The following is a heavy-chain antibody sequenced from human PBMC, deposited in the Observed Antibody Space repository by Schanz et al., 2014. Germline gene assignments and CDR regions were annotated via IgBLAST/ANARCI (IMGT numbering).Heavy chain of an antibody. J-gene: IGHJ3*01. V-gene: IGHV1-46*01. Sequence: QVQLVQSGAEVKKPGASVKVSCKASGYTFTGYPMHWLRQAPGQGLEWMGLINPIDGSTTYVWGFQGRLTIPRDTSTTTVYMDLSTLRSEDTAVYYCARGSCTASGCYDAFDLWGQGTLVTVSS. CDR1: GYTFTGYP. D-gene: IGHD2-2*01. CDR2: INPIDGST. CDR3: ARGSCTASGCYDAFDL.